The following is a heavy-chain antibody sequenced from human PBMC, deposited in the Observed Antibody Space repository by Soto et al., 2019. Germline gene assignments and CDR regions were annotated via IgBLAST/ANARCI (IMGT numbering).Heavy chain of an antibody. CDR2: ISYDGSNK. Sequence: PGGSLRLSCAASGFTFSSYAMHWVRQAPGKGLEWVAVISYDGSNKYYADSVKGRFTISRDNSKNTLYLQMNSLRAEDTAVYYSASGHYGDPDYWGQGTLVTVSS. J-gene: IGHJ4*02. V-gene: IGHV3-30-3*01. CDR1: GFTFSSYA. CDR3: ASGHYGDPDY. D-gene: IGHD4-17*01.